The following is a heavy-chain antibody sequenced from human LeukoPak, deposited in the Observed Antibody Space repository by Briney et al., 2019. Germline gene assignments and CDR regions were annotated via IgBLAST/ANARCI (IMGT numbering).Heavy chain of an antibody. J-gene: IGHJ4*02. Sequence: PSESLSLTCTVSGGSISSYYWSWIRQPPGKGLEWVGDIYYSGSTNYNPPLKSRVTISVDTSKNQFSLKLSSVTAADTAVYYCARDASGDGYNLGYWGQGTLVTVSS. V-gene: IGHV4-59*01. CDR3: ARDASGDGYNLGY. CDR1: GGSISSYY. CDR2: IYYSGST. D-gene: IGHD5-24*01.